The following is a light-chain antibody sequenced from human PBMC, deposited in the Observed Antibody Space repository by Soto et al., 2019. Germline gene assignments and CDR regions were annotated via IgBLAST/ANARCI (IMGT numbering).Light chain of an antibody. CDR2: GAS. Sequence: EIVLTQSPGTLSLSPGERATLSCRASQSVSSSYLAWYQQKPGQAPRLLIYGASSRATGIPDRFSGSGSGTYFTLTSSRLEPEDFAVYYCQQYGSSPATFGGGTKVEIK. CDR3: QQYGSSPAT. CDR1: QSVSSSY. V-gene: IGKV3-20*01. J-gene: IGKJ4*01.